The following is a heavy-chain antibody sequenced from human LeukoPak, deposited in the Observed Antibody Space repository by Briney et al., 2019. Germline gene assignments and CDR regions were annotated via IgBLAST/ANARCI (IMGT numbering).Heavy chain of an antibody. J-gene: IGHJ4*02. CDR2: IYPGDSDT. D-gene: IGHD5-24*01. CDR3: ARPHRDGYNSPFDY. V-gene: IGHV5-51*01. Sequence: GESLKISCKVSGYIFSNYWIVWVRQMPGKGLEWMGIIYPGDSDTRYSPSFQGQVTISADKSISTAYLQWSSLKASDTAMYYCARPHRDGYNSPFDYWGQGTLVTVSS. CDR1: GYIFSNYW.